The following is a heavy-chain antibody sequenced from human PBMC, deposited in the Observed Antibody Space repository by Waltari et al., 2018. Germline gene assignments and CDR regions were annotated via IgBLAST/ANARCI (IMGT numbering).Heavy chain of an antibody. CDR2: IYSGGST. CDR1: GFTFSSYA. CDR3: AREVFGGYDSQSYYYYGMDV. V-gene: IGHV3-23*03. D-gene: IGHD5-12*01. Sequence: EVQLLESGGGLVQPGGSLRLSCAASGFTFSSYAMSWVRQAPGKGREWVSVIYSGGSTYYADAVKGRFTISRDNSKNTLYLQMNSLRAEDTAVYYCAREVFGGYDSQSYYYYGMDVWGQGTTVTVSS. J-gene: IGHJ6*02.